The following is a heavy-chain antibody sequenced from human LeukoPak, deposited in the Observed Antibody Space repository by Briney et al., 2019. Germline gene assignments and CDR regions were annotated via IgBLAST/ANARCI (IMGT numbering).Heavy chain of an antibody. Sequence: SETLSLTCAVYGGSFSGYYWSWIRQPPGKGLEWIGEINHSGSTNYNPSLKSRVTISVDTFKNQFSLKLSSVTAADTAVYYCARGSMVRGVISYFDYWGQGTLVTVSS. D-gene: IGHD3-10*01. CDR1: GGSFSGYY. V-gene: IGHV4-34*01. CDR3: ARGSMVRGVISYFDY. CDR2: INHSGST. J-gene: IGHJ4*02.